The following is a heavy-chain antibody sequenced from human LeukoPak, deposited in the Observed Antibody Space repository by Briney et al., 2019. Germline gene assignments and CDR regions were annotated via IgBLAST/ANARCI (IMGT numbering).Heavy chain of an antibody. Sequence: SQTLSLTCTVSGGSISSGDYYWSWIRQPPGQGLEWIGYIYYSGSTYYNPSLKSRVTISVDTSQKQFSLKLNSVTAADTAVYYCARAKSQRGYTYGPHTYFDYWGQGTLVTVSS. CDR1: GGSISSGDYY. V-gene: IGHV4-30-4*01. CDR3: ARAKSQRGYTYGPHTYFDY. D-gene: IGHD5-18*01. CDR2: IYYSGST. J-gene: IGHJ4*01.